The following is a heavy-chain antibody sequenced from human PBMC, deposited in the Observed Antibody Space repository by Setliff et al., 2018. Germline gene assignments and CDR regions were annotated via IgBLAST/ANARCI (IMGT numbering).Heavy chain of an antibody. CDR1: GGSFRSDG. V-gene: IGHV1-69*11. D-gene: IGHD3-22*01. CDR2: IIXXXXXX. J-gene: IGHJ4*02. CDR3: ARDTRDKYDTSGYYLSLDS. Sequence: SVKVSCKASGGSFRSDGFNWVRQAPGQGLEWMGRIIXXXXXXXXXXXXXGRVXXSADESTRTAYMELSSLRFEDTAVYYCARDTRDKYDTSGYYLSLDSWGQGTLVTVSS.